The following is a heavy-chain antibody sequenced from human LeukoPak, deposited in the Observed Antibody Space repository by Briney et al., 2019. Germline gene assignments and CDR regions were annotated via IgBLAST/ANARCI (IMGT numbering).Heavy chain of an antibody. V-gene: IGHV4-59*01. CDR2: IYYSGST. J-gene: IGHJ3*02. D-gene: IGHD1-26*01. Sequence: PSESLSLTCPVSGGSISSYYWSWIRQPPGKGLEWIGYIYYSGSTNYNPSLKSRVTISVDTSKNQFSLKLSSVTAADTAVYYCAARGSSDAFDIWGQGTMATVSS. CDR3: AARGSSDAFDI. CDR1: GGSISSYY.